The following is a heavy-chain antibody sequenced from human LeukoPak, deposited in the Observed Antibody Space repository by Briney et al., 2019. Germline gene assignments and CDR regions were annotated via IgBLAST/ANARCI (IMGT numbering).Heavy chain of an antibody. V-gene: IGHV3-7*03. Sequence: GGPVRLFCGSCCFNFSCYEFSLVRQAPGKGPELVANKKQGGSEKYYLDSEEGRFTISRDNAKNSLYLQMNSLRAEDTAVYYCARGVVGVAGLVNYWGQGTLVTVSS. CDR2: KKQGGSEK. D-gene: IGHD6-19*01. CDR1: CFNFSCYE. CDR3: ARGVVGVAGLVNY. J-gene: IGHJ4*02.